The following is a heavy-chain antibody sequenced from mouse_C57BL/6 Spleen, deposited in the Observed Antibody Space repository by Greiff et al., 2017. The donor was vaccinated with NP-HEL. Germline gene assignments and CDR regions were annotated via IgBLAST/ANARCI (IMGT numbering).Heavy chain of an antibody. CDR3: ARFITTRNFDY. Sequence: VQLQQPGAELVKPGASVKLSCKASGYTFTSYWMQWVKQRPGQGLEWIGEIDPSDSYTNYNQKFKGKATLTVDTSSSTAYMQLSSLTSEDSAVYYCARFITTRNFDYWGQGTTLTVSS. CDR1: GYTFTSYW. V-gene: IGHV1-50*01. J-gene: IGHJ2*01. D-gene: IGHD1-1*01. CDR2: IDPSDSYT.